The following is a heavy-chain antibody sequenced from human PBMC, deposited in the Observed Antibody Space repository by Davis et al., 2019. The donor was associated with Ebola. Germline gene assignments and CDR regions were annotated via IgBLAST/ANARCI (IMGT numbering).Heavy chain of an antibody. CDR3: ARELYEYNSSYSEIFYYYYGMDV. CDR1: GYTFTGYY. D-gene: IGHD6-6*01. CDR2: ISAHNGNT. J-gene: IGHJ6*04. V-gene: IGHV1-18*04. Sequence: ASVKVSCKASGYTFTGYYMHWVRQAPGQGLEWLGWISAHNGNTNYAQKLQGRVTMTTDTSTSTAYMELRSLRSDDTAVYYCARELYEYNSSYSEIFYYYYGMDVWGKGTTVTVSS.